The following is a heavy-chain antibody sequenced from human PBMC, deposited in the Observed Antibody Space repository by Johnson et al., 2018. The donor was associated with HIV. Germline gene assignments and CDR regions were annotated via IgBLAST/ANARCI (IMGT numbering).Heavy chain of an antibody. CDR3: ASEVRGVLDI. CDR2: TPGGDGST. V-gene: IGHV3-23*04. D-gene: IGHD3-10*01. J-gene: IGHJ3*02. CDR1: GFTFSNYA. Sequence: VQLVESGGGLVQPGGSLTLSCAASGFTFSNYAVKWVSHTPGGDGSTYYADSVKGRFTISRDNSKNTLYLQMNSLRAEDTAVYYCASEVRGVLDIWGQGTMVTVSS.